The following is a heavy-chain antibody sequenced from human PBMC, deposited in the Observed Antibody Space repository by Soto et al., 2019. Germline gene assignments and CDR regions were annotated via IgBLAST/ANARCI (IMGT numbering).Heavy chain of an antibody. CDR1: GSSVSNYV. CDR2: IIPIFNST. V-gene: IGHV1-69*06. Sequence: QVQLVQSGAEVKTPGSSLKVSCTVSGSSVSNYVISWVRQAPGHVLEWLGRIIPIFNSTQYAQKFQCRVTITADKSTNTASLELSSLRSDDTAVYYCAREGRGKKAGYNGLVSLGYWGQGTLVTVSS. CDR3: AREGRGKKAGYNGLVSLGY. J-gene: IGHJ4*02. D-gene: IGHD2-2*02.